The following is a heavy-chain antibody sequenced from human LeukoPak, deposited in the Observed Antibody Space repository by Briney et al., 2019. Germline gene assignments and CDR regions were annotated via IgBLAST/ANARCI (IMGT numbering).Heavy chain of an antibody. Sequence: PGGSLRLSCVASGFTFSSYEMNWVRQAPGKGLEWLSYIGSSDSTTHYADSVKGRFTISRDNSKNTLYLQMNSLRAEDRAVYYCANLASYDYVWGSYPKDYWGQGTLVTVSS. D-gene: IGHD3-16*01. V-gene: IGHV3-48*03. J-gene: IGHJ4*02. CDR2: IGSSDSTT. CDR1: GFTFSSYE. CDR3: ANLASYDYVWGSYPKDY.